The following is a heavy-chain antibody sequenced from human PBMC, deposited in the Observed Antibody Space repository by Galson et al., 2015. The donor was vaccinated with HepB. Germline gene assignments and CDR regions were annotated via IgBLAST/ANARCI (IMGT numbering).Heavy chain of an antibody. J-gene: IGHJ4*02. V-gene: IGHV1-18*01. CDR3: AREQLGFTMVRGVTRLLDY. CDR2: ISAYNGNT. D-gene: IGHD3-10*01. Sequence: SVKVSCKASGYTFTSYGISWVRQAPGQGLEWMGWISAYNGNTNYAQKLQGRVTMTTDTSTSTAYMELRSLRSDDTAVYYCAREQLGFTMVRGVTRLLDYWGQGTLVTVSS. CDR1: GYTFTSYG.